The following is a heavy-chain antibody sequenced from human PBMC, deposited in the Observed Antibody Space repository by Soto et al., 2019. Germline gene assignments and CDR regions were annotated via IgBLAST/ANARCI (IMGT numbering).Heavy chain of an antibody. J-gene: IGHJ4*02. CDR2: INYGGSDK. D-gene: IGHD7-27*01. V-gene: IGHV3-33*03. Sequence: QVQLVESGGGVVQPGRSLRLSCAASGFTFSSYGMHWVRQAPGKGLEWVANINYGGSDKWYVDSVRGRFTISRDNSKNLYLQMNSLRVEDTAVYYCARWADGDSVDHWGQGTRVTVSS. CDR3: ARWADGDSVDH. CDR1: GFTFSSYG.